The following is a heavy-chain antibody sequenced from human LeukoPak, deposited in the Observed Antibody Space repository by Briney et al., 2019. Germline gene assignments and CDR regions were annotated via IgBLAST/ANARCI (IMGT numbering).Heavy chain of an antibody. CDR2: ISRSSSTI. CDR3: ARDGGATMVRGVATYDS. CDR1: GFTFSNAW. V-gene: IGHV3-48*04. Sequence: PGGSLRLSCAASGFTFSNAWMSWVRQAPGKGLEWVSYISRSSSTIHYADSVKGRFTISRDNAKSSLFLQMNSLRAEDTAVYYCARDGGATMVRGVATYDSWGQGTLVTVSS. J-gene: IGHJ4*02. D-gene: IGHD3-10*01.